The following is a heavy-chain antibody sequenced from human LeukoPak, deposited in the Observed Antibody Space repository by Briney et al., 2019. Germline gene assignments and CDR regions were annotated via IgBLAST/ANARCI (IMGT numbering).Heavy chain of an antibody. CDR3: ARVGAAAGTDEYYFDY. J-gene: IGHJ4*02. V-gene: IGHV3-53*01. CDR1: GFTFSNYA. D-gene: IGHD6-13*01. Sequence: PGGSLRLSCAASGFTFSNYAMSWVRQAPGKGLEWVSVIYSGGSTYYADSVKGRFTISRDNSKNTLYLQMNSLRAEDTAVYYCARVGAAAGTDEYYFDYWGQGTLVTVSS. CDR2: IYSGGST.